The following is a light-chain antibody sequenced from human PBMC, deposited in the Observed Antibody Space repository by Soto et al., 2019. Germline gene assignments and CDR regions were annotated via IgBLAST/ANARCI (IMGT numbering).Light chain of an antibody. J-gene: IGKJ4*01. CDR1: QSVSSSY. V-gene: IGKV3-20*01. Sequence: EIVLTQSPGTLSLSPGEIATLACRASQSVSSSYLAWYQQKPGQAPRLLIYGASIRATGLPDRFSGSGSGTDFTLTISRLEPEDFAVYYCQQYGSSPLTFGGGTKVEIK. CDR2: GAS. CDR3: QQYGSSPLT.